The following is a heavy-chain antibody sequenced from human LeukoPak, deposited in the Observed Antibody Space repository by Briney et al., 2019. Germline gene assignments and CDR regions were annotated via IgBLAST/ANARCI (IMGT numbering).Heavy chain of an antibody. D-gene: IGHD2-21*01. CDR2: INHSGST. J-gene: IGHJ5*02. V-gene: IGHV4-34*01. Sequence: SETLSLTCAVYGGSFSGYYWSWIRQPPGKGLEWIGEINHSGSTNYNPSLKSRVTISVDTSKNQFSLKLSSVTAADTAVYYCARAPQRSYQHNWFDPWGQGALVTVSS. CDR1: GGSFSGYY. CDR3: ARAPQRSYQHNWFDP.